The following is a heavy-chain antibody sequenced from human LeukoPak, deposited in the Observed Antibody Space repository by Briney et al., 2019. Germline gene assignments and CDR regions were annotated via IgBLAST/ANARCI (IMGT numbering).Heavy chain of an antibody. Sequence: ASVKVSCKASGGTFSSYAISWVRQAPGQGLEWMGWINPNSGGTNYAQKFQGRVTMTRDTSISTAYMELSRLRSDDTAVYYCARTYDFWSGYYEYYFDYWGQGTLVTVSS. J-gene: IGHJ4*02. CDR1: GGTFSSYA. D-gene: IGHD3-3*01. V-gene: IGHV1-2*02. CDR2: INPNSGGT. CDR3: ARTYDFWSGYYEYYFDY.